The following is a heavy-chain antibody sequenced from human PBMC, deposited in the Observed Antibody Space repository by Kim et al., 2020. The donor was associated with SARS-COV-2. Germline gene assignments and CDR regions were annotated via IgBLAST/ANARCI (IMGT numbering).Heavy chain of an antibody. J-gene: IGHJ5*02. CDR2: YYSGNT. Sequence: YYSGNTNDNPPQKSRVTISVDTSKSQVSLKLSSVTAADTAVYYCARGFDPWGQGTLVTVSS. V-gene: IGHV4-59*09. CDR3: ARGFDP.